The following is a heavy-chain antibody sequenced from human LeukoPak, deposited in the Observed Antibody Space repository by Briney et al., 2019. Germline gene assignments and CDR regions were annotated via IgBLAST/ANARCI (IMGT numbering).Heavy chain of an antibody. CDR1: GFPFSTYW. D-gene: IGHD3-3*01. V-gene: IGHV3-7*01. CDR2: INQDGTET. CDR3: ARAYYDFWSGYLDGDAFDI. Sequence: GGSLRLSCAASGFPFSTYWMSWVRQAPGKGLEWVANINQDGTETYYVDSVKGRFTISRDNAKNSLYLQMNSLRAEDTAVYYCARAYYDFWSGYLDGDAFDIWGQGTMVTVSS. J-gene: IGHJ3*02.